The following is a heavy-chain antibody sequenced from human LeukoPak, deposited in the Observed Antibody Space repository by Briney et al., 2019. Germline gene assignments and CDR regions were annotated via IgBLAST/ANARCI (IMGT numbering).Heavy chain of an antibody. CDR1: GFTFRDYY. Sequence: GGSLRLSCAASGFTFRDYYMSWIRQAPGKGLEWISYISTSGSHTKYADSMKGRFTISRDNAKNSLFLQMNSLRAEDTAVYYCARGKGSSSLFDYWGQGTLVTVS. J-gene: IGHJ4*02. V-gene: IGHV3-11*05. D-gene: IGHD6-6*01. CDR3: ARGKGSSSLFDY. CDR2: ISTSGSHT.